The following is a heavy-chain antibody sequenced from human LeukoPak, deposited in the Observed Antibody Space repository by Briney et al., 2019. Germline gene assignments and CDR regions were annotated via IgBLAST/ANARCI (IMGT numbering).Heavy chain of an antibody. V-gene: IGHV1-69*04. D-gene: IGHD6-13*01. CDR3: AGDLAAAGNWYFDL. J-gene: IGHJ2*01. Sequence: ASVKVSCKASGGTFSSYAISWVRQAPGQGLEWMGRIIPILGIANYAQKFQGRVTITADKSTSTAYMELSSLRSEDTAVYYCAGDLAAAGNWYFDLWGRGTLVTVSS. CDR1: GGTFSSYA. CDR2: IIPILGIA.